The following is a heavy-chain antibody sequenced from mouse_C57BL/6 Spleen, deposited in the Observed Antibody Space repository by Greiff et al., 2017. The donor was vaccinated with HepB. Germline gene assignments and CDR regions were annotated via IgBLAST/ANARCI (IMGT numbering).Heavy chain of an antibody. V-gene: IGHV1-52*01. J-gene: IGHJ2*01. CDR1: GYTFTSYW. Sequence: QVQLQQSGAELVRPGSSVKLSCKASGYTFTSYWMHWVKQRPIQGLEWIGNIDPSDSETHYNQKFKDKATVTVDKPSSTAYMQLSSLTSEDSAVYYCARVRDGYLGYGGQGTTLTVSS. D-gene: IGHD2-3*01. CDR3: ARVRDGYLGY. CDR2: IDPSDSET.